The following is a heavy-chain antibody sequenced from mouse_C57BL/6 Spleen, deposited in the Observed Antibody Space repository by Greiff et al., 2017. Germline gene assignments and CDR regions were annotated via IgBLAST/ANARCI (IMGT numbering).Heavy chain of an antibody. CDR3: ARRDWDRFAY. D-gene: IGHD4-1*01. V-gene: IGHV5-9*01. CDR1: GFTFSSYT. Sequence: VESGGGLVKPGGSLKLSCAASGFTFSSYTMSWVRQTPEKRLEWVATISGGGGNTYYPDSVKGRFTISRDNAKNTLYLQMSSLRSEDTALYYCARRDWDRFAYWGQGTLVTVSA. CDR2: ISGGGGNT. J-gene: IGHJ3*01.